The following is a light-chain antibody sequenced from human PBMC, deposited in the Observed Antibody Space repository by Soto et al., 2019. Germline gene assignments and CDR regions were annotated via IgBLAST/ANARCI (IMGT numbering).Light chain of an antibody. CDR2: AAS. CDR3: QQGYTSAIT. CDR1: QSIGKH. J-gene: IGKJ5*01. V-gene: IGKV1-39*01. Sequence: DIQMTQSPSSLSASVGDRVTITCRASQSIGKHLNWYQQKPGKAPNFLIYAASTLQTGVPSRFSGSGSGTDFTLTVNSLQPEDFATYYCQQGYTSAITFGQGTRLEIK.